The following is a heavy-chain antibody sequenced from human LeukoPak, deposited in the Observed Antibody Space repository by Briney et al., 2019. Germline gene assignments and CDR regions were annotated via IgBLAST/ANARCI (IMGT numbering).Heavy chain of an antibody. Sequence: PGGSLRLSCAASGFTFSSFWISWVRQAPGKGLEWVANINQDGSEKYSVEFVKGRFTISRDNAKSSLYLEMNSLRAEDTAVYYCARDLSAFWGQGTLVTVSS. D-gene: IGHD3-16*01. CDR2: INQDGSEK. CDR3: ARDLSAF. V-gene: IGHV3-7*01. J-gene: IGHJ4*02. CDR1: GFTFSSFW.